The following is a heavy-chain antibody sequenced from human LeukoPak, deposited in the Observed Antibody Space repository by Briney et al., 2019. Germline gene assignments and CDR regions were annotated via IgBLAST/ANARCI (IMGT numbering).Heavy chain of an antibody. Sequence: RCLRPSGAAAGFTLSNYVIASVRQTPTRRLGWVSGISGIGGTTYYADSVNGQFTLSRDNSKYTLYLQMNSLRAEDTAVYYCAKRNAQQLVNDYWGQGTLVTVSS. V-gene: IGHV3-23*01. CDR3: AKRNAQQLVNDY. CDR1: GFTLSNYV. J-gene: IGHJ4*02. CDR2: ISGIGGTT. D-gene: IGHD6-13*01.